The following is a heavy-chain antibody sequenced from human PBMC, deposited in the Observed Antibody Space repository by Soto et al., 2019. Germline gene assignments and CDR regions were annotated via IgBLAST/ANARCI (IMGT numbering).Heavy chain of an antibody. Sequence: QLQLQESGPGLVKPSETLSLTCTVSGGSISSSSYYWGWIRQPPGKGLEWIGSIYYSGSTYYNPSLKSRVTISVVTSKNQFSLKLSSVTAADTAVYYCAISSGSSGWYYFDYWGQGTLVTVSS. CDR3: AISSGSSGWYYFDY. V-gene: IGHV4-39*01. CDR2: IYYSGST. J-gene: IGHJ4*02. CDR1: GGSISSSSYY. D-gene: IGHD6-19*01.